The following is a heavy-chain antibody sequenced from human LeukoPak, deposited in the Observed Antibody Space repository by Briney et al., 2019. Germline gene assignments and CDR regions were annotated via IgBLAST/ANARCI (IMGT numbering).Heavy chain of an antibody. Sequence: PGGSLRLSCAASGFTFSSYVMHWVRQAPGKGLEWVAVIWYDGSNKYYADSVKGRFTISRDNSKNTLYLQMNSLRAEDTAVYYCARGYYDFWSGYYRYRYYYYYYGMDVWGQGTTVTVSS. J-gene: IGHJ6*02. CDR3: ARGYYDFWSGYYRYRYYYYYYGMDV. CDR1: GFTFSSYV. CDR2: IWYDGSNK. V-gene: IGHV3-33*01. D-gene: IGHD3-3*01.